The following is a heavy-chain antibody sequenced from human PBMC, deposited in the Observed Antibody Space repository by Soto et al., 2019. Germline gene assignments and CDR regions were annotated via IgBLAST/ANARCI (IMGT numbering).Heavy chain of an antibody. CDR1: GGSICSSSYF. Sequence: SETLSPTCTVSGGSICSSSYFGGWIHQPPGKGLEWIGSIYYSGSTYYNPSLKSRVTVSVDTSKNQFSLKLSSVTAADTAVYYCASGGYCSGGSCYSSLTQYYFDYWGQGTLVTVS. CDR3: ASGGYCSGGSCYSSLTQYYFDY. D-gene: IGHD2-15*01. CDR2: IYYSGST. J-gene: IGHJ4*02. V-gene: IGHV4-39*01.